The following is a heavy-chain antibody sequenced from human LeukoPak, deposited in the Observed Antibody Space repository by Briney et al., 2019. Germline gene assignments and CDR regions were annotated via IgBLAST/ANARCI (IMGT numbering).Heavy chain of an antibody. CDR1: GYTLTELS. J-gene: IGHJ4*02. CDR2: FDPEDGET. V-gene: IGHV1-24*01. D-gene: IGHD6-13*01. Sequence: GASVKVSCKVSGYTLTELSMHWVRQAPGKGLEWMGGFDPEDGETIYAQKFQGRVTMTEDTSTDTAYMELSSLRSEDTAVYYCARGIRQWEQQLVYYFDYWGQGTQVTVSS. CDR3: ARGIRQWEQQLVYYFDY.